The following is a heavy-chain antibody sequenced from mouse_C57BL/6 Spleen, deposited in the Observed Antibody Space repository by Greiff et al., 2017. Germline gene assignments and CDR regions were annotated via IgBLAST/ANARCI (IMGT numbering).Heavy chain of an antibody. CDR2: IDPSDSYT. D-gene: IGHD2-9*01. CDR1: GYTFTSYW. J-gene: IGHJ2*01. Sequence: VQLQQSGAELVKPGASVKLSCKASGYTFTSYWMQWVKQRPGQGLEWIGEIDPSDSYTNYNQKFKGKATLTVDTSSSTAYMQLSSLTSEDSAVYYCARSPYYGYDKGGFDYWGQGTTLTVSS. V-gene: IGHV1-50*01. CDR3: ARSPYYGYDKGGFDY.